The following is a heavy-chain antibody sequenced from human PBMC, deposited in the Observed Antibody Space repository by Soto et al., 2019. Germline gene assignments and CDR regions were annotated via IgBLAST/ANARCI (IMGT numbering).Heavy chain of an antibody. Sequence: SETLSLTCAVSGGTISSWYWSWIRQPPGKGLEWIGYIYYSGSTNCNPSLKSRVTISVDTSKNQFPLKLSSVTAADTAVYYCARSSGAYGSSWYAWFDPWGQGTLVTVSS. CDR3: ARSSGAYGSSWYAWFDP. D-gene: IGHD6-13*01. V-gene: IGHV4-59*01. CDR2: IYYSGST. J-gene: IGHJ5*02. CDR1: GGTISSWY.